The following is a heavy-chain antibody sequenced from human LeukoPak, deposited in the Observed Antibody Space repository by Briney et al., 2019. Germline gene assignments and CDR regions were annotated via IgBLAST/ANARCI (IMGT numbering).Heavy chain of an antibody. D-gene: IGHD5-18*01. Sequence: ASVKVSCKASGYTFTGYYMHWVRQAPGQGLEWMGRINPNSGGTNYAQKFQGRVTLTRDTSISTAYMELSRLRSDDTAVYYCAREGHERYSYGQPAPYIDYWGQGTLVTVSS. CDR2: INPNSGGT. J-gene: IGHJ4*02. CDR1: GYTFTGYY. CDR3: AREGHERYSYGQPAPYIDY. V-gene: IGHV1-2*06.